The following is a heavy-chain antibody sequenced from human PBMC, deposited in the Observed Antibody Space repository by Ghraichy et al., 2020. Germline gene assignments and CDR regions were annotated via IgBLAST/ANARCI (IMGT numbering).Heavy chain of an antibody. CDR2: ISGSGGST. J-gene: IGHJ4*02. V-gene: IGHV3-23*01. CDR3: AKEVDWLPDY. Sequence: GVLNISCAASGFTFSSYAMSWVRQAPGKGLEWVSAISGSGGSTYYADSVKGRFTISRDNSKNTLYLQMNSLRAEDTAVYYCAKEVDWLPDYWGQGTLVTVSS. D-gene: IGHD3-9*01. CDR1: GFTFSSYA.